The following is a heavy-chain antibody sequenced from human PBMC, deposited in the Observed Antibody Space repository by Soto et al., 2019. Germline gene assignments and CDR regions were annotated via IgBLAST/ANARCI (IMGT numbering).Heavy chain of an antibody. CDR2: ISAYNGNT. CDR3: ARDILNYYDFWSGYYGFFDY. D-gene: IGHD3-3*01. J-gene: IGHJ4*02. CDR1: GYTFTSYS. V-gene: IGHV1-18*04. Sequence: ASVKVSCKASGYTFTSYSISWVRQAPGQGLEWMGWISAYNGNTNYAQKLQGRVTMTTDTSTSTAYMELRSLRSDDTAVYYCARDILNYYDFWSGYYGFFDYWGQGTLVTVSS.